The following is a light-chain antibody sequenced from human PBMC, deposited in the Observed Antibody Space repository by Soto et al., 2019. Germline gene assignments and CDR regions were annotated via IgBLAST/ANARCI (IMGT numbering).Light chain of an antibody. J-gene: IGKJ4*01. CDR3: QQYNNWPPLT. Sequence: EIVMTQSPATLSVCPGERATLFCRASQSVSSNLAWHQQKPGQAPRLLVYGASTRANGIPARFSGSGSGTEFTLTISSLQSEDFAVYYCQQYNNWPPLTFGGGTKVEIK. CDR1: QSVSSN. V-gene: IGKV3-15*01. CDR2: GAS.